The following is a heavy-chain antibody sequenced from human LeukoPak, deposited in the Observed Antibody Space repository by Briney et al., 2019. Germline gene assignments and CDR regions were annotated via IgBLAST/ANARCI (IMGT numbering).Heavy chain of an antibody. J-gene: IGHJ4*02. CDR1: GYTFTGYY. Sequence: ASVKVSCKASGYTFTGYYMHWVRQAPGQGLEWVGWINPNSGCTNYVQKFHGRVTMTRDTSISTAYMELSRLRSDDTAVYYCARVGYDFWTPSYYFDYWGQGTLVTVSS. D-gene: IGHD3-3*01. V-gene: IGHV1-2*02. CDR3: ARVGYDFWTPSYYFDY. CDR2: INPNSGCT.